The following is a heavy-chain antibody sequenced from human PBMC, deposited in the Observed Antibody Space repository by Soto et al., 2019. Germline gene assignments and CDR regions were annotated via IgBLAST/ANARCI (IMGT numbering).Heavy chain of an antibody. CDR2: IYHPGST. CDR1: GGSINSGGYS. J-gene: IGHJ5*02. D-gene: IGHD5-12*01. Sequence: SETLSLTCAVSGGSINSGGYSWSWIRQPPGKGLEWIGYIYHPGSTKYHPSLRGRAIISIDMSKNHFSLNLSSVTAADAAFYYCARRRGVAMAGGNDWFGPWGQGILVTVS. CDR3: ARRRGVAMAGGNDWFGP. V-gene: IGHV4-30-2*01.